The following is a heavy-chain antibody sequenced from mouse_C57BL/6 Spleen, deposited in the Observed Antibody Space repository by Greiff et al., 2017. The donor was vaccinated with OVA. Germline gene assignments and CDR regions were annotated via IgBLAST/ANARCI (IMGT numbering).Heavy chain of an antibody. CDR1: GYAFTNYL. J-gene: IGHJ1*03. Sequence: VQLQQSGAELVRPGTSVKLSCKASGYAFTNYLIEWVKQRPGQGLEWIGVINPGSGGTNYNEKFKGKATLTADKSSSTAYMQLRSLTSEDSAVYFCASSVGYFDVWGTGTTVTVSS. CDR3: ASSVGYFDV. CDR2: INPGSGGT. V-gene: IGHV1-54*01.